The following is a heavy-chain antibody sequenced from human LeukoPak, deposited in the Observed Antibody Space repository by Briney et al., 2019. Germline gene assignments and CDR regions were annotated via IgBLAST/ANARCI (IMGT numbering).Heavy chain of an antibody. J-gene: IGHJ4*02. D-gene: IGHD3-3*02. CDR1: GFTFSSYA. V-gene: IGHV3-30-3*01. Sequence: GGSLRLSCAASGFTFSSYAMHWVRQAPGKGLEWVAVISYDGSNKYYADSVKGRFTISRDNSKNTLYLQMNSLRAEDAAVYYCAREISIGGAHLDYWGQGTLVTVSS. CDR3: AREISIGGAHLDY. CDR2: ISYDGSNK.